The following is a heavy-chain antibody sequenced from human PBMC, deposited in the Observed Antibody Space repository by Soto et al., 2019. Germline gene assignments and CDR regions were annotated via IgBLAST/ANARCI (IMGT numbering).Heavy chain of an antibody. V-gene: IGHV3-7*01. CDR3: SREIAARL. D-gene: IGHD6-6*01. Sequence: GGSRRLSCPASAFSSSSYWMNRFRQARGKGLEWVANIKQDGSEENYVDSLKGRFTISRDNAKNALYLQMNSLRVSAAAVYYCSREIAARLWGKGTAVTISS. J-gene: IGHJ6*01. CDR2: IKQDGSEE. CDR1: AFSSSSYW.